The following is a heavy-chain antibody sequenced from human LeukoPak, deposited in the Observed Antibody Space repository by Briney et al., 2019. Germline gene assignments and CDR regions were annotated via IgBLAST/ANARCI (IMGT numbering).Heavy chain of an antibody. J-gene: IGHJ4*02. D-gene: IGHD2-21*02. V-gene: IGHV4-61*02. CDR3: ARDSGVATAFDY. CDR2: IYTSGST. Sequence: SETLSLTCTVSGGSISSGSYYWSWIRQPAGKGLEWIGRIYTSGSTNYNPSLKSRVTISVDTSKNQFSLKLKSVTAADTAVYYCARDSGVATAFDYWGQGTLVTVSS. CDR1: GGSISSGSYY.